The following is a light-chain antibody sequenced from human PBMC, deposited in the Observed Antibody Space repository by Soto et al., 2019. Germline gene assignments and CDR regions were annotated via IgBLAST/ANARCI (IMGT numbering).Light chain of an antibody. J-gene: IGLJ3*02. CDR3: AVWDDNLRGV. Sequence: QSVLTQPPSASGTPGQRVTISCSGSRSNIRSNYVYWYQQLPGTAPKLLIYRNNQRPSGVPDRFSGSKSGTSASLAISGLRSEDESHYYCAVWDDNLRGVFGGGTKVTVL. CDR2: RNN. V-gene: IGLV1-47*01. CDR1: RSNIRSNY.